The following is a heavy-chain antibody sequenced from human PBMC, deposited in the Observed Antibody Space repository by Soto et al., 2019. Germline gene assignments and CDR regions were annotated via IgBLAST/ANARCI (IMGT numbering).Heavy chain of an antibody. V-gene: IGHV3-74*01. Sequence: GGSLRLSCAASGFTFSSYWMHWVRQAPGKGLVWVSRINSDGSSTSYADSVKGRFTISRDKSISTAYLQWSSLKASDTAMYYCASDVDTAMVRYWGQGTLVTVSS. CDR2: INSDGSST. D-gene: IGHD5-18*01. J-gene: IGHJ4*02. CDR1: GFTFSSYW. CDR3: ASDVDTAMVRY.